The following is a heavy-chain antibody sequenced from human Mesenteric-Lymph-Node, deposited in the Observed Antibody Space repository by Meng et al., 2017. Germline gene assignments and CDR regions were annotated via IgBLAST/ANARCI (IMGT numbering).Heavy chain of an antibody. CDR3: ATVFDSSGYYSTDNWFDP. J-gene: IGHJ5*02. CDR2: ISWNSGSI. D-gene: IGHD3-22*01. Sequence: SLKISCAASGFTFDDYAMHWVRQAPGKGLEWVSGISWNSGSIGYADSVKGRFTISRDNAKNSLYLQMNSLRAEDTAVYYCATVFDSSGYYSTDNWFDPWGQGTLVTVSS. CDR1: GFTFDDYA. V-gene: IGHV3-9*01.